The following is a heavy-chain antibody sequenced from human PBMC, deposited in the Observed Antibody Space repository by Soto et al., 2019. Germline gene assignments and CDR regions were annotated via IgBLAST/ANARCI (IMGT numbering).Heavy chain of an antibody. Sequence: QVQLQQWGAGLLKPSETLSLTCAVYGGSFSGYYWSWIRQPPGKGLEWIGEINHSGSTNYNPSLKSRGTISVATSKNQFSLKLSSVTAADTAVYYCARVPHYYYYYGMDVWGQGTTVTVSS. V-gene: IGHV4-34*01. CDR1: GGSFSGYY. CDR3: ARVPHYYYYYGMDV. J-gene: IGHJ6*02. CDR2: INHSGST.